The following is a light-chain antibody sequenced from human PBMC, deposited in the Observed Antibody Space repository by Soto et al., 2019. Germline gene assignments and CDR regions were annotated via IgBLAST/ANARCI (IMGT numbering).Light chain of an antibody. CDR3: MQALQTSIT. CDR1: QSLLHNNGDNY. J-gene: IGKJ5*01. CDR2: LGS. V-gene: IGKV2-28*01. Sequence: DIVLTQSPLSLPVTHGESASFSCRSSQSLLHNNGDNYLNWYLQKPGQSPRLLIYLGSNRASGVPDRFSGSGSGTDFTLKITRVEAEDVGIYFCMQALQTSITFGQGTRLEIK.